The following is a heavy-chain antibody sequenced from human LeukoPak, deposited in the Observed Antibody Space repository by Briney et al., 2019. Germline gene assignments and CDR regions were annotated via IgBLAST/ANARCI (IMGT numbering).Heavy chain of an antibody. CDR1: VGSISSYY. J-gene: IGHJ4*02. Sequence: SETLSLTCTVSVGSISSYYWSWIRQPPGKGLEWIGYIYYSGSTNYNPSLKSRVTISADTSKNQFSLKLSSVTAADTAVYYCARGISSGYYYLMPGFDYWGQGTLVTVSS. V-gene: IGHV4-59*01. CDR2: IYYSGST. D-gene: IGHD3-22*01. CDR3: ARGISSGYYYLMPGFDY.